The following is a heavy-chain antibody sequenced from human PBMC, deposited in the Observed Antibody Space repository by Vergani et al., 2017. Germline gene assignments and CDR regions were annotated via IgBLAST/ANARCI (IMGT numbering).Heavy chain of an antibody. CDR3: ARDNTVAVATPRYYNGLDV. J-gene: IGHJ6*02. CDR2: IIPIFATA. V-gene: IGHV1-69*01. D-gene: IGHD2-2*01. Sequence: QVQLVQSGAEVKKPGASVKVSCKASGGTFSSYAISWVRQAPGQGLEWMGGIIPIFATANYAQKFQDRVMITADESTSTAYMELSSLRSEDTAVYYCARDNTVAVATPRYYNGLDVWGQGTTVTVS. CDR1: GGTFSSYA.